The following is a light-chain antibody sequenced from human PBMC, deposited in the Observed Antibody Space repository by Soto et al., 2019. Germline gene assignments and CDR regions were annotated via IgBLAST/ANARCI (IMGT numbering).Light chain of an antibody. V-gene: IGKV3-20*01. CDR2: CAS. CDR3: HQYGSSAYT. CDR1: QSVSRSY. Sequence: EIVLTQSPGTLSLSPGERATLSCRASQSVSRSYLAWYQQKPGQAPRLLIYCASSRATGIPDRFSGSGSGPDFALPISRLEPEDCAVYSGHQYGSSAYTFGQGTKLDIK. J-gene: IGKJ2*01.